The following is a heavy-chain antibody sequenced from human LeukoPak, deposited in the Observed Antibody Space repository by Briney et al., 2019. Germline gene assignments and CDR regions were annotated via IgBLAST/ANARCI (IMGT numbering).Heavy chain of an antibody. V-gene: IGHV1-46*01. CDR1: GYTFTSYY. D-gene: IGHD5-18*01. J-gene: IGHJ5*02. CDR2: INPSGGST. Sequence: ASVKVSCKASGYTFTSYYTHWVRQAPGQELEWMGIINPSGGSTSYAQKFQGRVTMTRDTSTSTVYMELSSLRSEDTAVYYCAREVDTAMVFDPWGQGTLVTVSS. CDR3: AREVDTAMVFDP.